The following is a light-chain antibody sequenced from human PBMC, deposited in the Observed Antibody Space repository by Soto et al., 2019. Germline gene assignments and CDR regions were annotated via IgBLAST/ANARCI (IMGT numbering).Light chain of an antibody. J-gene: IGKJ2*01. V-gene: IGKV1-39*01. CDR2: GAS. CDR1: QTISTY. CDR3: QQSYSSPLYT. Sequence: DIQMTQSPSSLSASVGDRVTITCRASQTISTYLNWYQQKPGKVPKLLIYGASSLQSGVPSRFSGSGSGTDFTLTISSLQPEDFATYFCQQSYSSPLYTFGQGTKLEI.